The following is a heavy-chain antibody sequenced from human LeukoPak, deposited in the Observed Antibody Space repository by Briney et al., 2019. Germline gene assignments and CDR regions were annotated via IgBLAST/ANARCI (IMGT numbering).Heavy chain of an antibody. V-gene: IGHV3-21*01. CDR3: AREQGMATIDY. D-gene: IGHD5-24*01. Sequence: GGSLRLPCVVSGFTFSSYSMNWVRQAPGKGLEWVSSISSKSNYIYYADSLKGRFTISRDNAKNSLYLQMNSLRAEDTAVYYCAREQGMATIDYWGQGTLVTVSS. J-gene: IGHJ4*02. CDR2: ISSKSNYI. CDR1: GFTFSSYS.